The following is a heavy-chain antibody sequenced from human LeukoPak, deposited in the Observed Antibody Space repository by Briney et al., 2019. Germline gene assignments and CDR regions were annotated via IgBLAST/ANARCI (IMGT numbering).Heavy chain of an antibody. CDR1: GGSISSGSHY. CDR2: IYTSGST. D-gene: IGHD1-14*01. J-gene: IGHJ6*03. Sequence: SETLSLTCTVSGGSISSGSHYWSWIRQPAGKGLEWIGRIYTSGSTNYNPSLKSRVTISVDTSKNQFSLKLSSVTAADTAVYFCARWYWYMDVWGKGTTVTVSS. CDR3: ARWYWYMDV. V-gene: IGHV4-61*02.